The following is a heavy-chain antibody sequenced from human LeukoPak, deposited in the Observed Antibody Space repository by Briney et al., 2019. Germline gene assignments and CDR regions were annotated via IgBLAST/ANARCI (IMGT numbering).Heavy chain of an antibody. D-gene: IGHD3-10*01. CDR3: ASNSFDYYGSGSYSVDY. CDR1: GGSISSGSYY. CDR2: IYTSGST. V-gene: IGHV4-61*02. Sequence: PSETLSLICTVSGGSISSGSYYWSWIRQPAGKGLGWIGRIYTSGSTNYNPSLKSRVTISVDTSKNQFSLKLSSVTAADTAVYYCASNSFDYYGSGSYSVDYWGQGTLVTVSS. J-gene: IGHJ4*02.